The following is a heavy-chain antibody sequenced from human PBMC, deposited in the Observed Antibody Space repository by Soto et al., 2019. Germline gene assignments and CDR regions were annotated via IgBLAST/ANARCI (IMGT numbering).Heavy chain of an antibody. V-gene: IGHV4-34*01. J-gene: IGHJ4*02. CDR3: XXXXXXXXXXH. CDR1: GGSLTGYY. CDR2: VKDGGST. Sequence: QVQLQQWGAGLLKPSETLSLTCTVNGGSLTGYYWSWIRQPPGKGLEWIGEVKDGGSTNYSPSLRGRVSISSDTSKNHFSLRLNSVTAAXXXXXXXXXXXXXXXXXHWDQGALVTVSS.